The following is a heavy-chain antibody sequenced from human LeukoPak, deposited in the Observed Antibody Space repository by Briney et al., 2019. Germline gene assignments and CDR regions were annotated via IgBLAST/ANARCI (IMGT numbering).Heavy chain of an antibody. V-gene: IGHV1-2*02. CDR3: AREYYDILTGSLDY. J-gene: IGHJ4*02. CDR1: GYRFTGYY. D-gene: IGHD3-9*01. CDR2: INPHSGGT. Sequence: ASVKVSCKASGYRFTGYYIHWVRQAPGQGLEWMGWINPHSGGTRFAQKIQGRVTVTRDTSISTAYMEVGRLRSDDAAVYYCAREYYDILTGSLDYWGQGTLVTVSS.